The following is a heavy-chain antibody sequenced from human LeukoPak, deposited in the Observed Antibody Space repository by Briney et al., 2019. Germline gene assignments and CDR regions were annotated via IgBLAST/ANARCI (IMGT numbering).Heavy chain of an antibody. V-gene: IGHV3-66*02. CDR3: AKDLWGRAIYDAFDI. CDR1: GFTISHNY. CDR2: IHSGGTT. Sequence: GGSLRLSCAASGFTISHNYMSWVRQAPGRGPEWVSVIHSGGTTHYADSVKGRFTISRDNSKNTLYLQMNSLRAEDTAVYYCAKDLWGRAIYDAFDIWGQGTMVTVSS. D-gene: IGHD3-16*01. J-gene: IGHJ3*02.